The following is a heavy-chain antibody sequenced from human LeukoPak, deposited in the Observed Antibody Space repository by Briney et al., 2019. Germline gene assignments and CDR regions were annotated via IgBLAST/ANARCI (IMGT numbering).Heavy chain of an antibody. D-gene: IGHD3-10*01. V-gene: IGHV3-7*01. J-gene: IGHJ4*02. CDR1: GFTFSGFS. Sequence: GGSLRLSCAVSGFTFSGFSMSWVRQAPGKGLEWVAIMNEYGSGIFYVDSVKGRFTISRDNAKNSLYLQMNSLRAEDTAVYYCARDLFTGPGSYDYWGQGTLVTVSS. CDR3: ARDLFTGPGSYDY. CDR2: MNEYGSGI.